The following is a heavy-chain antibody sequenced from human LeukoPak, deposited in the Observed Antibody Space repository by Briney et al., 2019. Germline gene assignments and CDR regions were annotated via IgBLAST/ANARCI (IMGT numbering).Heavy chain of an antibody. Sequence: SETLSLTCAVYGGSFSGYYWSWIRQPPGKGLEWIGEINHSGSTNYSPSLKSRVTISVDTSKNQFSLKLSSVTAADTAVYYCARYNWNDYYYYGMDVWGQGTTVTVSS. J-gene: IGHJ6*02. V-gene: IGHV4-34*01. D-gene: IGHD1-1*01. CDR1: GGSFSGYY. CDR2: INHSGST. CDR3: ARYNWNDYYYYGMDV.